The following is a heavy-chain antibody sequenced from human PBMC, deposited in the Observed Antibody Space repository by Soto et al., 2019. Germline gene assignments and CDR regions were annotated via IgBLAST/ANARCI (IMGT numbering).Heavy chain of an antibody. V-gene: IGHV3-23*01. Sequence: PGGSLRLSCAASGFTFSSYAMSWVRQAPGKGLEWVSAISGSGGSTYYADSVKGRFTISRDNSKNTLYLQMNSLRAEDTAVYYCAKGRLWFGDQRVAFGIWGQGTMVTVSS. CDR2: ISGSGGST. CDR1: GFTFSSYA. CDR3: AKGRLWFGDQRVAFGI. D-gene: IGHD3-10*01. J-gene: IGHJ3*02.